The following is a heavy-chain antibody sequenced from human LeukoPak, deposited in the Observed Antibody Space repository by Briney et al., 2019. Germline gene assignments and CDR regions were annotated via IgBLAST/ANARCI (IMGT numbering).Heavy chain of an antibody. D-gene: IGHD3-9*01. J-gene: IGHJ4*02. CDR3: ARWVLTGTTGYFDY. Sequence: SETLSLTCAVYGGSFSGYYWSWIREPPGKGLEWIGEINHSGSTNYNPSLKSRVTISVDTSKNQFSLKLSSVTAADTAVYYCARWVLTGTTGYFDYWGQGTLVTVSS. CDR2: INHSGST. V-gene: IGHV4-34*01. CDR1: GGSFSGYY.